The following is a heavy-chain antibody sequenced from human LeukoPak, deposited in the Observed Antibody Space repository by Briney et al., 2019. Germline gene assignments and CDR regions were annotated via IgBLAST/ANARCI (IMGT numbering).Heavy chain of an antibody. CDR2: IGYDGSVT. CDR3: ARDPRRGAPDNFDY. V-gene: IGHV3-30*04. CDR1: GFTFNTYP. Sequence: PRTCLRLSCAASGFTFNTYPMHWVRQAPGKGLEWLAVIGYDGSVTIHVDSVKGRFTIARDDSKNMLYLQMDTLRPDDTAVYYCARDPRRGAPDNFDYWGQGTPVTVS. J-gene: IGHJ4*02. D-gene: IGHD3-16*01.